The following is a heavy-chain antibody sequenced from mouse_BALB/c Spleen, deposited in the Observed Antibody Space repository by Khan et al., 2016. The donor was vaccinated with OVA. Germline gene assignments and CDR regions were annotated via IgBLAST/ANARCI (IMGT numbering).Heavy chain of an antibody. CDR2: ISHTGST. V-gene: IGHV3-2*02. CDR3: ARTARIKY. D-gene: IGHD1-2*01. Sequence: VQLMESGPGLVKPSQSLSLTCTATGYSITSGYVRNWIRQSPGNKLEWMGYISHTGSTNYNASLKSRISITRDTSKNQFFLQLNSVTTEDTATYYCARTARIKYWGQGTTLTVSS. J-gene: IGHJ2*01. CDR1: GYSITSGYV.